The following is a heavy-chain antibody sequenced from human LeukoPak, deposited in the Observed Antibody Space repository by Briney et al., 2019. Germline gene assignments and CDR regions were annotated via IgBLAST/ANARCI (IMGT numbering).Heavy chain of an antibody. V-gene: IGHV3-30-3*01. J-gene: IGHJ6*02. CDR1: GFTFSSYW. CDR3: AREYGYDILTGFPPHYYYYGMDV. D-gene: IGHD3-9*01. Sequence: GGSLRLSCAASGFTFSSYWMSWVRQAPGKGLEWVAVISYDGSNKYYADSVKGRFTISRDNAKNSLYLQMNSLRAEDTAVYYCAREYGYDILTGFPPHYYYYGMDVWGQGTTVTVSS. CDR2: ISYDGSNK.